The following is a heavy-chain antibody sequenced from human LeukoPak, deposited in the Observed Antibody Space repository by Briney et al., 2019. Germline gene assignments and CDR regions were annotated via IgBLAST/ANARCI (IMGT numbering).Heavy chain of an antibody. D-gene: IGHD3-22*01. CDR1: GFTFSSYA. CDR3: ARGTYYYDSSGYYLDY. V-gene: IGHV3-23*01. Sequence: GGSLRLSCAASGFTFSSYAMSWVRQAPGKGLEWVSAISGSGGSTYYADSVKGRFTISRDNAKNSLYLQMNSLRAEDTAVYYCARGTYYYDSSGYYLDYWGQGTLVTVSS. CDR2: ISGSGGST. J-gene: IGHJ4*02.